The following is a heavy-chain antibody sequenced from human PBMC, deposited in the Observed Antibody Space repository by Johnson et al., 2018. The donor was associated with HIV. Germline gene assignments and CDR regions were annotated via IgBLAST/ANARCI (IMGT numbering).Heavy chain of an antibody. CDR3: ARGIAAAGIPVKAFDI. D-gene: IGHD6-13*01. V-gene: IGHV3-30*19. J-gene: IGHJ3*02. CDR2: IWYDGSNK. Sequence: QVQVVESGGGVVQPGRSLRLSCAASGFTFSSYGMHWVRQAPGKGLEWVAVIWYDGSNKYYADSVKGRFTISRDNSKNTLYLQMNSLRAGDTAVYDCARGIAAAGIPVKAFDIWGQGTMVTVSS. CDR1: GFTFSSYG.